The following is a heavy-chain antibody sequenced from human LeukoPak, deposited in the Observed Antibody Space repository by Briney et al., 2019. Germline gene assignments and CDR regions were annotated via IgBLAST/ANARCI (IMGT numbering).Heavy chain of an antibody. J-gene: IGHJ4*02. D-gene: IGHD3-22*01. V-gene: IGHV3-48*03. CDR1: GFTFSSYE. Sequence: PGGSLRLSCAASGFTFSSYEMNWVRQAPGKGLEWVSYISSSGSTIYYADSVKGRFTISRDNAKNSLYLQMNSLRAEDMALYYCAKDISPHYYDSSGYYHYWGQGTLVTVSS. CDR3: AKDISPHYYDSSGYYHY. CDR2: ISSSGSTI.